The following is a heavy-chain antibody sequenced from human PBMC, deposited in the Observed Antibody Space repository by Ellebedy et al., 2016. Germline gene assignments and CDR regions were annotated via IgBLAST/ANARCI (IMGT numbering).Heavy chain of an antibody. J-gene: IGHJ5*02. D-gene: IGHD5-18*01. Sequence: SETLSLXXTVSGGSISSYYWSWIRQPPGKGLEWIGYIYYSGSTNYNPSLKSRVTISVDTSKNQFSLKLSSVTAADTAVYYCARDRGGYSYGYGWFDPWGQGTLVTVSS. CDR3: ARDRGGYSYGYGWFDP. CDR2: IYYSGST. V-gene: IGHV4-59*01. CDR1: GGSISSYY.